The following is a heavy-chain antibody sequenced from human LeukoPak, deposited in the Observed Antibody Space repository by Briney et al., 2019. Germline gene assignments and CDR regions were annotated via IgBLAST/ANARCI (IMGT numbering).Heavy chain of an antibody. CDR2: IYHSGST. J-gene: IGHJ3*02. V-gene: IGHV4-38-2*02. CDR3: ARVEPVRAFDI. D-gene: IGHD1-14*01. Sequence: SETLSLTCTVSGYSINSGFYWGWIRPPPGKGLEWIGSIYHSGSTHYKSSLKSRVTISVDTSKNQFSLKLSSVTAADTAVYYCARVEPVRAFDIWGQGTMVTVSS. CDR1: GYSINSGFY.